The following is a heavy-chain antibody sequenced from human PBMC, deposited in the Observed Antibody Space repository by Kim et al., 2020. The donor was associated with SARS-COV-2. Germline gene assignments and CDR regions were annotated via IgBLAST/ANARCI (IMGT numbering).Heavy chain of an antibody. V-gene: IGHV3-48*02. Sequence: GGSLRLSCAASGFTFSGYAMTWVRQAPGKGLEWVSFISSTGSTIYYADSVECRFTISRDNAKNSVSLQMNSLRDEDTAMYYCASRGYYIDFWGQGTLVTV. CDR3: ASRGYYIDF. CDR1: GFTFSGYA. J-gene: IGHJ4*02. D-gene: IGHD6-13*01. CDR2: ISSTGSTI.